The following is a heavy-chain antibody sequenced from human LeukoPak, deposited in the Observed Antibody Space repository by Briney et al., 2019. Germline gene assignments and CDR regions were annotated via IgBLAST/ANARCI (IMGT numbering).Heavy chain of an antibody. CDR2: IYHSGST. CDR3: ARGNTWIQLWFDY. CDR1: GGSISSGGYS. Sequence: SETLSLTCAVSGGSISSGGYSWSWIRQPPGKGLEWIGYIYHSGSTYYNPSLKSRVTISVDRSKNQFSLKLSSVTAADTAVYYRARGNTWIQLWFDYWGQGTLVTVSS. J-gene: IGHJ4*02. D-gene: IGHD5-18*01. V-gene: IGHV4-30-2*01.